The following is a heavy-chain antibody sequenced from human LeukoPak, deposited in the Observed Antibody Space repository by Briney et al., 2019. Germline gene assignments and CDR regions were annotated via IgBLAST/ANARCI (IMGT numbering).Heavy chain of an antibody. J-gene: IGHJ6*03. V-gene: IGHV1-46*01. CDR3: ARGGLPIYYYYMDV. D-gene: IGHD4-11*01. Sequence: GASVKVSCKASGYTFTIYYIHWVRQAPGQGLEWMGLINPSGGSTNYAQKFQGRVTMTRDTSTSTVYMELSRLGSDDTAVYYCARGGLPIYYYYMDVWGKGTTVTVSS. CDR2: INPSGGST. CDR1: GYTFTIYY.